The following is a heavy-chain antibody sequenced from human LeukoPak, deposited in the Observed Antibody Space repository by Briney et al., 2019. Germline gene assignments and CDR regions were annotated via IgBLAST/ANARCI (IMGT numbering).Heavy chain of an antibody. J-gene: IGHJ4*02. Sequence: GGSLRLSCAASGFTFSSYEMNWVRQAPGKGLEWVSYISSSGSTIYYADSVKGRFTISRDNAKNSLYLQMNSLRAEDTAVYYCARGGSRVGATDYYFDYWGQGTLDTVSS. D-gene: IGHD1-26*01. V-gene: IGHV3-48*03. CDR1: GFTFSSYE. CDR3: ARGGSRVGATDYYFDY. CDR2: ISSSGSTI.